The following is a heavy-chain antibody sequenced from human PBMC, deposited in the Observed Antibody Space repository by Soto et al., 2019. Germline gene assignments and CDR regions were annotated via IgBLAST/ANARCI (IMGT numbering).Heavy chain of an antibody. CDR2: IYYSGST. CDR3: ARGGKESVVDY. Sequence: QVQLQESGPGLVKPSETLSLTCTVSGGSISSYYWSWIRQPPGKGLEWIGYIYYSGSTNYNPSLKNRVTISVDTSKNQFSLKLSSVTAADTAVYYCARGGKESVVDYWGQGTLVTVSS. D-gene: IGHD3-16*01. J-gene: IGHJ4*02. CDR1: GGSISSYY. V-gene: IGHV4-59*01.